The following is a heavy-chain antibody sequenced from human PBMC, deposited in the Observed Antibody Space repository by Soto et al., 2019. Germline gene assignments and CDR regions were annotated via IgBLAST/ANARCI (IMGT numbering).Heavy chain of an antibody. CDR3: AREGRSGWNYVAY. J-gene: IGHJ4*02. V-gene: IGHV3-30-3*01. D-gene: IGHD6-19*01. CDR1: GFTFSSYA. CDR2: ISYDGSNK. Sequence: VQLVESGGGVVQPGRSLRLSCAASGFTFSSYAMHWVRQAPGKGLEWVAVISYDGSNKYYADSVKGRFTISRDNSKNTLYLQMNSLRAEDTAVYYCAREGRSGWNYVAYWGQGTLVTVSS.